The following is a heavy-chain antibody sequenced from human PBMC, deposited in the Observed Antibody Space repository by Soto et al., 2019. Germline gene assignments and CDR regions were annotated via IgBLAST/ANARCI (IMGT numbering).Heavy chain of an antibody. D-gene: IGHD2-15*01. CDR2: MNPNSGNT. V-gene: IGHV1-8*01. CDR3: AREGGIVVVVAANGMDV. J-gene: IGHJ6*02. CDR1: GYTFTSYD. Sequence: QVQLVQSGAEVKKPGASVKVSCKASGYTFTSYDINWVRQATGQGLEWMGWMNPNSGNTGYAQKFQGRVTMTRNTSISPAYMELSRLRSEDTAVYYCAREGGIVVVVAANGMDVWGQGTTVTVSS.